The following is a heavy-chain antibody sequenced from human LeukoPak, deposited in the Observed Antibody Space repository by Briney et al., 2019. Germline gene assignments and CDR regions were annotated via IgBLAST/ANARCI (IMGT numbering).Heavy chain of an antibody. CDR1: GGSFSSYY. V-gene: IGHV4-59*08. Sequence: SETLSLTCAVYGGSFSSYYWSWIRQPPGKGLEWIGYIYYSGSTNYNPSLKSRVTMTVDTSKNQFSLKLTSVTAADTAVYYCARFGRGFSFYFDYWGQGTLVTVSS. J-gene: IGHJ4*02. CDR2: IYYSGST. D-gene: IGHD5-12*01. CDR3: ARFGRGFSFYFDY.